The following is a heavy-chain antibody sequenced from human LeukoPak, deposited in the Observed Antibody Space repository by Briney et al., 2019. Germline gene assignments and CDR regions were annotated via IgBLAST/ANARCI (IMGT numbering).Heavy chain of an antibody. Sequence: GGSLRLSCAASGFTFSSYSMNWVHQAPGKGLEWVSSITRSSTSTYYTDSVRGRFTISRDNAKNSLYLQMNSLRAEDTAVYYCARDNWNDAPGGFDPWGRGTLVTVSS. J-gene: IGHJ5*02. D-gene: IGHD1-20*01. CDR2: ITRSSTST. CDR3: ARDNWNDAPGGFDP. CDR1: GFTFSSYS. V-gene: IGHV3-21*01.